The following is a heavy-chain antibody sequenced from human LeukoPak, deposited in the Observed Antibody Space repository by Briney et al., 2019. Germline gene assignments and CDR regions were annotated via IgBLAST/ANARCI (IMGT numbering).Heavy chain of an antibody. CDR1: GYTFTTYG. V-gene: IGHV1-69*13. D-gene: IGHD1-26*01. CDR2: IIPIFGTA. J-gene: IGHJ4*02. CDR3: AREDSGSYV. Sequence: ASVKVSCKASGYTFTTYGISWVRQAPGQGLEWMGGIIPIFGTANYAQKFQGRVTITADESTSTAYMELSSLRSEDTAVYYCAREDSGSYVWGQGTLVTVSS.